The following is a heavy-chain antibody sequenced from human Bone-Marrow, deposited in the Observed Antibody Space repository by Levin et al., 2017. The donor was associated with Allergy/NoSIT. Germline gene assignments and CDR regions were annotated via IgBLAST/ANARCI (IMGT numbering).Heavy chain of an antibody. V-gene: IGHV3-33*01. CDR1: GFTFSSYG. D-gene: IGHD1-26*01. CDR3: ARVGETIVGALDY. J-gene: IGHJ4*02. CDR2: IWYDGSNK. Sequence: GGSLRLSCAASGFTFSSYGMHWVRQAPGKGLEWVAVIWYDGSNKYYADSVKGRFTISRDNSKNTLYLQMNSLRAEDTAVYYCARVGETIVGALDYWGQGTLVTVSS.